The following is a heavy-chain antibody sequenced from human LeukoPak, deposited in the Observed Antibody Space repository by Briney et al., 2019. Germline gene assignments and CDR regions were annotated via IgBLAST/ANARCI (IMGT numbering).Heavy chain of an antibody. J-gene: IGHJ4*02. V-gene: IGHV3-21*04. CDR1: GFTLSNYC. D-gene: IGHD4-17*01. Sequence: GGSLRLSCAASGFTLSNYCMNWVRQAPGRGLEWVSSISSSSSYIYYADSVKGRFTISRDNAKNSLYLQMNSLRSEDTAVYYCAKSGYGAPGGYWGQGTLVTVSS. CDR3: AKSGYGAPGGY. CDR2: ISSSSSYI.